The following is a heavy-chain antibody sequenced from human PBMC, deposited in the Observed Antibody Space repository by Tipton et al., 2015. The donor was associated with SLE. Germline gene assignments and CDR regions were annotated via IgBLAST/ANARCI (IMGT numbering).Heavy chain of an antibody. CDR1: GGSFSGYY. CDR3: ARTSGSYMDY. V-gene: IGHV4-34*01. Sequence: AGLVKPSETLSLTCAVYGGSFSGYYWSWIRQPPGKGLEWIGEINHSGSTNYNPSLKSRVTISVDTPKNQFSLRLSSVTAADTALYYCARTSGSYMDYWGQGTLVTGSS. J-gene: IGHJ4*02. D-gene: IGHD3-10*01. CDR2: INHSGST.